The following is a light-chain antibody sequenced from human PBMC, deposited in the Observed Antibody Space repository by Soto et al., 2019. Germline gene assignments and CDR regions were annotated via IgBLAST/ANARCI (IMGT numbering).Light chain of an antibody. CDR3: QQYNNWPGT. V-gene: IGKV3-15*01. J-gene: IGKJ1*01. CDR1: QSVSSN. CDR2: GAS. Sequence: EIVMTXSPATLSVSXXXXATLSCRASQSVSSNLAWYQQKPGQAPRLLIYGASTRATGIPARFSGSGSGTEFTLTISSLQSEDFAVYYCQQYNNWPGTFGQGTKVEIK.